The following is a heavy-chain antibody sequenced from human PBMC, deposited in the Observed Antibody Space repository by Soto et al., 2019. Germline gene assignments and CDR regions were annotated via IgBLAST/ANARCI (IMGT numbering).Heavy chain of an antibody. CDR3: ARCPIFWPRLDYYMDV. CDR2: IYYSGST. CDR1: GGSISSSSYY. J-gene: IGHJ6*03. Sequence: PSETLSLTCTVSGGSISSSSYYWGWIGQPPGKGLEWIGSIYYSGSTYYNPSLKSRVTISVDTSKNQFSLKLSSVTAADTAVYYCARCPIFWPRLDYYMDVWGKGTTVTASS. D-gene: IGHD3-9*01. V-gene: IGHV4-39*01.